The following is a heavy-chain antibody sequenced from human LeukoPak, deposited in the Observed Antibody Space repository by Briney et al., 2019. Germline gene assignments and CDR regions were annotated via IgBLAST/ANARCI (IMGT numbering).Heavy chain of an antibody. CDR1: GFTFSSYS. V-gene: IGHV3-21*01. CDR3: VSRRSGYYPGY. D-gene: IGHD3-22*01. CDR2: TNSSSSDI. J-gene: IGHJ4*02. Sequence: PGGSLRLSCAASGFTFSSYSMNWVRQAPGKGLEWVSSTNSSSSDIYYADSVKGRFTISRDNAKNSLYLQMNSLRAEDTAVYYCVSRRSGYYPGYWGQGTLVTVSS.